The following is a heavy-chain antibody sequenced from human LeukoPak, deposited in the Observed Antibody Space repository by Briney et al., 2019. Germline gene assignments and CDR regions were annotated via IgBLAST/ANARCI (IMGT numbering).Heavy chain of an antibody. Sequence: GRSLRLSCAASGFTFSSYAMHWVRQAPGKGLEWVAVISYDGSNKYYADSVKGRFTISRDNSKNTLYLQMNSLRAEDTAVYYCARDSTAMVPYYFDYWGQGTLVTVSS. CDR1: GFTFSSYA. V-gene: IGHV3-30-3*01. D-gene: IGHD5-18*01. CDR3: ARDSTAMVPYYFDY. J-gene: IGHJ4*02. CDR2: ISYDGSNK.